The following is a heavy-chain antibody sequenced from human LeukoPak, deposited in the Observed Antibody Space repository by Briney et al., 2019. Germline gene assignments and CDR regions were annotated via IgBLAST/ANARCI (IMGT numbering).Heavy chain of an antibody. CDR1: RYTLTRYG. Sequence: SVKVSSKASRYTLTRYGISSVRQAPGQGGEWMGWISAYNGNTNYSQKLQGRVTMAQDTYTSTADMELRSLRSDDTAVYDCARLGYCSGGSCAYYYYGMDVWGQGTTVT. V-gene: IGHV1-18*01. CDR2: ISAYNGNT. J-gene: IGHJ6*01. D-gene: IGHD2-15*01. CDR3: ARLGYCSGGSCAYYYYGMDV.